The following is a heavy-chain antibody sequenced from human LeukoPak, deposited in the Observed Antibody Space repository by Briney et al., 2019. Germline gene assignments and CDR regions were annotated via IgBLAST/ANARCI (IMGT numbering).Heavy chain of an antibody. CDR1: GFSFNTYA. Sequence: GGSLRLSCAASGFSFNTYAMSWVRLAPGKGLDWVSAISNTGGSTYYADSVKGRFTISRDKSKNTLSLQMNSLRAEDTAVYYCAQQVGYCSSGSCYFTYWGQGTLVTVSS. J-gene: IGHJ1*01. V-gene: IGHV3-23*01. CDR3: AQQVGYCSSGSCYFTY. CDR2: ISNTGGST. D-gene: IGHD2-15*01.